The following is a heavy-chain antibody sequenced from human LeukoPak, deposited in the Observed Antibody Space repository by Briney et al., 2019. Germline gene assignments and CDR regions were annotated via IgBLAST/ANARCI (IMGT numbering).Heavy chain of an antibody. Sequence: GGSLRLSCAASEFTFSSYTMSWVRQAPGKGLEWDSAISGSGGSTYYADSVKGRFTISRDNSKNTLYLQLNSLRAEDTAVYYCARDSTYYYDSGSSGPHYFDNWGQGTLVTVSS. J-gene: IGHJ4*02. CDR3: ARDSTYYYDSGSSGPHYFDN. CDR1: EFTFSSYT. V-gene: IGHV3-23*01. D-gene: IGHD3-10*01. CDR2: ISGSGGST.